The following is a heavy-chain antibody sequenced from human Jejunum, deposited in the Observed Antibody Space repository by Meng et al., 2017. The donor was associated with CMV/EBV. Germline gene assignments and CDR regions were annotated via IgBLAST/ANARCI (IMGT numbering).Heavy chain of an antibody. V-gene: IGHV3-9*01. CDR2: ITPNSGIK. CDR3: ARRADGWYYFDY. D-gene: IGHD6-19*01. J-gene: IGHJ4*02. Sequence: YGFNFDDYAMHWVRQAPGKGLEWVSGITPNSGIKEYADSVKGRFTISRDNAKNSLYMEMNSLRGEDTALYYCARRADGWYYFDYWGRGSLVTVSS. CDR1: GFNFDDYA.